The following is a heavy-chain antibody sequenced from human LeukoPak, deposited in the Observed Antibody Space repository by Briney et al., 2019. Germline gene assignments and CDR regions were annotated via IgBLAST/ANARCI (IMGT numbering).Heavy chain of an antibody. CDR3: AVSGIAAAGKGEVGFDY. D-gene: IGHD6-13*01. Sequence: SVKVSCKASGFTFTSSAMQWGRQARGQRLEGIGWIGVGSGNTNYAQKFQERVTTTRDMSTSTAYMELSSLRSEDTAVYYCAVSGIAAAGKGEVGFDYWGQGTLVTVSS. J-gene: IGHJ4*02. V-gene: IGHV1-58*02. CDR1: GFTFTSSA. CDR2: IGVGSGNT.